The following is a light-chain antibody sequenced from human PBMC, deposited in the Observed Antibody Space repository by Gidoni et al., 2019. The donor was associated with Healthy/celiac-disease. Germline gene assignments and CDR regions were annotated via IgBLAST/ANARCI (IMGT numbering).Light chain of an antibody. CDR1: QRVSSSY. CDR3: QQYGSSPTWT. V-gene: IGKV3-20*01. Sequence: EIVLTQSPGTLSLSPGERATLSCRASQRVSSSYLAWYQQKPGQAPRLLIYGASSRATGIPDRFSGSGSGTYFTFTISRLEPEDFAVYYCQQYGSSPTWTFGQGTKVEIK. J-gene: IGKJ1*01. CDR2: GAS.